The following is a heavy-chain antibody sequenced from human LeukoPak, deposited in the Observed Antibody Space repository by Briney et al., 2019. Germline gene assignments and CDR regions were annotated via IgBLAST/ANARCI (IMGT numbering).Heavy chain of an antibody. CDR1: GYTFTDYY. CDR2: INPNSGGT. CDR3: ARGYSGYDPTLLDY. D-gene: IGHD5-12*01. Sequence: ASVNVSCKASGYTFTDYYMHWVRQAPGQGLAWVGWINPNSGGTNYAQKFQGRVTMTRDTSISTAYMEMSRLRSDDTDVYYCARGYSGYDPTLLDYWGQGTLVTVSS. V-gene: IGHV1-2*02. J-gene: IGHJ4*02.